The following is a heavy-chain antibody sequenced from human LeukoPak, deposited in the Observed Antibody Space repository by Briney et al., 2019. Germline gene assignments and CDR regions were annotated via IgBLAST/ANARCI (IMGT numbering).Heavy chain of an antibody. J-gene: IGHJ2*01. D-gene: IGHD6-19*01. Sequence: PSETLSLTCTVSGGSISSYYWSWIRQPPGKGLEWIGYIYYSGSTNYNPSLKSRVTISVDTSKNQFSLKLSSVTAADTAVYYCARDLVSSSGWYNWYLDLWGRGTLVTVSS. CDR1: GGSISSYY. CDR3: ARDLVSSSGWYNWYLDL. CDR2: IYYSGST. V-gene: IGHV4-59*01.